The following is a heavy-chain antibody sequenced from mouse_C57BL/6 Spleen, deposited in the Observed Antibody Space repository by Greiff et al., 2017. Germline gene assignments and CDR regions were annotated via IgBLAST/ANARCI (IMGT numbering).Heavy chain of an antibody. J-gene: IGHJ2*01. CDR1: GYTFTSYW. Sequence: VQLQQPGAELVKPGASVKLSCKASGYTFTSYWMHWVKQRPGRGLEWIGRIDPNSGGTKYNEKFKSKATLTVDKPSSTAYMQLSSLTSADSAVYFCARQSFQYYGSSYIDYWGQGTTLTVSS. V-gene: IGHV1-72*01. CDR2: IDPNSGGT. CDR3: ARQSFQYYGSSYIDY. D-gene: IGHD1-1*01.